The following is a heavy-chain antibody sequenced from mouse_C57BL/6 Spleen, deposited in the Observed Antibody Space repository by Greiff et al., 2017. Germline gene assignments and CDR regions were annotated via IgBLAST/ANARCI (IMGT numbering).Heavy chain of an antibody. Sequence: EVKLMESGGGLVKPGGSLKLSCAASGFTFSDYGMHWVRQAPEKGLEWVAYISSGSSTIYYAHTVKGRFTISSDNAKNTLFLQMTSLRSEDTAMYYCARKGRNWDKDYFDYWGQGTSLTVSS. CDR1: GFTFSDYG. CDR3: ARKGRNWDKDYFDY. V-gene: IGHV5-17*01. D-gene: IGHD4-1*01. J-gene: IGHJ2*02. CDR2: ISSGSSTI.